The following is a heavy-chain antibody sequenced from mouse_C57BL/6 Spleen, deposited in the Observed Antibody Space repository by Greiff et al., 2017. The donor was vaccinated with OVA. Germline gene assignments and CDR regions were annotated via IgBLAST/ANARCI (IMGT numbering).Heavy chain of an antibody. Sequence: EVKLVESGAELVKPGASVKLSCTASGFNIKDYYMHWVKQRTEQGLEWIGRIDPEDGETKYAPKFQGKATITADTSSNTAYLQLSSLTSEDTAVYYCARDYGSSYVSDYFDYWGQGTTLTVSS. CDR1: GFNIKDYY. CDR3: ARDYGSSYVSDYFDY. D-gene: IGHD1-1*01. CDR2: IDPEDGET. J-gene: IGHJ2*01. V-gene: IGHV14-2*01.